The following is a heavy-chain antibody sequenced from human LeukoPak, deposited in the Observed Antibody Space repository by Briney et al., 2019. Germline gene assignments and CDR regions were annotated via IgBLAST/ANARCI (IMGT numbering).Heavy chain of an antibody. J-gene: IGHJ4*02. CDR2: IIPIFGTA. CDR1: GGTFSSYA. D-gene: IGHD4-11*01. CDR3: ARDKGPDYSNYYFDY. V-gene: IGHV1-69*13. Sequence: GASVTVSCTASGGTFSSYAISWVRQAPGQGLEWMGGIIPIFGTANYAQKFQGRVTITADESTSTAYMELSSLRSEDTAVYYCARDKGPDYSNYYFDYWGQGTLVTVSS.